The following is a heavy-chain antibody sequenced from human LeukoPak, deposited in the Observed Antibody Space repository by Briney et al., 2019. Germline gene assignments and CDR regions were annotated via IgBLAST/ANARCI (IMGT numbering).Heavy chain of an antibody. J-gene: IGHJ4*02. CDR1: GFRFSKYW. CDR2: IYDDGSST. CDR3: ARTQGKSGYDESL. Sequence: GGPLTLPCAASGFRFSKYWMLWVRHAPGKGLVWVSRIYDDGSSTYHAAPVRGRFTISRDNAKNTLYLQMNSLRADDTAMYYCARTQGKSGYDESLWGQGGMVSVCS. V-gene: IGHV3-74*01. D-gene: IGHD5-12*01.